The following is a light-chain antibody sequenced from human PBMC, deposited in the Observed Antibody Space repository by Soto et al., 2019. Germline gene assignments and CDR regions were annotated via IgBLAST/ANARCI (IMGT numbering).Light chain of an antibody. CDR1: SRDVGGYDC. CDR3: SSYAGINTLYV. V-gene: IGLV2-8*01. CDR2: EVT. Sequence: QPVLTQPPSASGSPGQSVTISCTGTSRDVGGYDCVSWYQQHPGKAPKLMMYEVTKRPSGVPDRFSGSKSGNTASLTVSGLQPEDEADYYCSSYAGINTLYVFGTGTKLTVL. J-gene: IGLJ1*01.